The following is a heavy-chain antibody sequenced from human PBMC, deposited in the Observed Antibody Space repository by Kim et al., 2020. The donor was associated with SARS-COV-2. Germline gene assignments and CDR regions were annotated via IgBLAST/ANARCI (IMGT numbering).Heavy chain of an antibody. CDR1: GGSISSYY. CDR2: IYYSGST. J-gene: IGHJ4*02. V-gene: IGHV4-59*01. CDR3: ARAPDSSGYYYGGYYFDY. Sequence: SETLYLTCTVSGGSISSYYWSWIRQPPGKGLEWIGYIYYSGSTNYNPSLKSRVTISVDTSKNQFYLKLSSVTAADTAVYYCARAPDSSGYYYGGYYFDYWGQGTLVTVSS. D-gene: IGHD3-22*01.